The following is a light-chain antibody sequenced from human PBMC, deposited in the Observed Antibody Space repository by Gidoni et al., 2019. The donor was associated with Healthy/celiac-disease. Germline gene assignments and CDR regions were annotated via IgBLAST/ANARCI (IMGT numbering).Light chain of an antibody. V-gene: IGKV1-33*01. CDR1: QDISNY. CDR2: DAS. Sequence: DIQMTQSPSSLSASVGDRVTITCQASQDISNYLNWNQQKPGKAPTLLIYDASNLETGVPSRFSGSGSGTDFTFTISSLQPEDIATYYCQQYDNLPITFGQGTRLEIK. J-gene: IGKJ5*01. CDR3: QQYDNLPIT.